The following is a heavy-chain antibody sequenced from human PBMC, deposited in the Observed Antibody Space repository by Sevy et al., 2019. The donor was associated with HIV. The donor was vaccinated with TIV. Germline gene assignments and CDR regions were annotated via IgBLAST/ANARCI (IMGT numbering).Heavy chain of an antibody. J-gene: IGHJ6*02. CDR2: IIPMFGAA. CDR3: ARVDTSAVTTVHYAAMDA. V-gene: IGHV1-69*13. D-gene: IGHD5-18*01. Sequence: ASVKVSCKSSGGNFRSYAFSWVRQAPGQGLEWMGGIIPMFGAANYAEKFEGGVTITADESTTTVYMELSSLRSEDTAVFYCARVDTSAVTTVHYAAMDAWGQGTTVTVSS. CDR1: GGNFRSYA.